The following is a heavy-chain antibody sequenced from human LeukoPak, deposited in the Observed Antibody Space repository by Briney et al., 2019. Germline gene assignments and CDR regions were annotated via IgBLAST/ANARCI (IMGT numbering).Heavy chain of an antibody. CDR3: ARGYRVYFDWLLSAFDI. CDR1: GFTFSSYW. V-gene: IGHV3-74*01. CDR2: INSDGSST. D-gene: IGHD3-9*01. J-gene: IGHJ3*02. Sequence: GGSLRLSCAASGFTFSSYWMHWVRHAPGKGLVWVSRINSDGSSTSYADSVKGRFTISRDNAKNTLYLQMNSLRAEDTAVYYCARGYRVYFDWLLSAFDIWGQGTMVTVSS.